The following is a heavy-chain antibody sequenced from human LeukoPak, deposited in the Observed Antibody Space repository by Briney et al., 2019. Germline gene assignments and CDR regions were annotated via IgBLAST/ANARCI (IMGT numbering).Heavy chain of an antibody. J-gene: IGHJ4*02. CDR3: ARHVNVDCSSTSCYTDYGDYFDY. CDR1: GGSISSSSYY. V-gene: IGHV4-39*07. Sequence: SETLSLTCTVSGGSISSSSYYWGWIRQPPGKGLEWIGSIYYSGSTYYNPSLKSRVTISVDTSKNQFSLKLSSVTAADTAVYYCARHVNVDCSSTSCYTDYGDYFDYWGQGTLVTVSS. CDR2: IYYSGST. D-gene: IGHD2-2*02.